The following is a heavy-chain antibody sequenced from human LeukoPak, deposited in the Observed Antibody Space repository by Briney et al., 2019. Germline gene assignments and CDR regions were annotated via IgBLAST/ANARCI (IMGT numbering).Heavy chain of an antibody. Sequence: PSETLSLTCTVSGGSINNYYWSWIRQPPGKGLEWIGYIYYSGSTNYNPSLKSRVTISVDTSKNQFSLKLSSVTAADTAVYYCARARYPMTTDFDYWGQGTLVTVSS. J-gene: IGHJ4*02. CDR3: ARARYPMTTDFDY. V-gene: IGHV4-59*01. CDR1: GGSINNYY. CDR2: IYYSGST. D-gene: IGHD4-17*01.